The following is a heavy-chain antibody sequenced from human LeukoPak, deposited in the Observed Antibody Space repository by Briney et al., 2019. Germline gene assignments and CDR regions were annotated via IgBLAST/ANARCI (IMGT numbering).Heavy chain of an antibody. CDR1: GCTFSGYW. CDR2: INSDGSST. J-gene: IGHJ2*01. CDR3: ATHSFGWYFDL. V-gene: IGHV3-74*01. D-gene: IGHD2-15*01. Sequence: PGGSLRLSCAASGCTFSGYWMHWVRQAPGKGLVWVSRINSDGSSTSYADSVKGRFTISRDNAKNTLYLQMNSLRAEDTAVYYCATHSFGWYFDLWGRGTLVTVSS.